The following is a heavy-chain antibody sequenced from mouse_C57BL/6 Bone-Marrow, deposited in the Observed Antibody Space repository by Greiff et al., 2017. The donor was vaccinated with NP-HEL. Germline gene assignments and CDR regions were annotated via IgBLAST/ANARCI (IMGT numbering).Heavy chain of an antibody. CDR3: ARDITTVYYYAMDY. CDR2: ISYDGSN. CDR1: GYSITSGYY. V-gene: IGHV3-6*01. D-gene: IGHD1-1*01. J-gene: IGHJ4*01. Sequence: VQLQQSGPGLVKPSQSLSLTCSVTGYSITSGYYWNWIRQFPGNKLEWMGYISYDGSNNYNPSLKNRISITLDTSKNQFFLKLNSVTTEDTATYYCARDITTVYYYAMDYWGQGTSVTVSS.